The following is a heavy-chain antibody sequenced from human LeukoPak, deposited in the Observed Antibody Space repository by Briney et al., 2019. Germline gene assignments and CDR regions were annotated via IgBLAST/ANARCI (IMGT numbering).Heavy chain of an antibody. V-gene: IGHV3-23*01. CDR1: GFTFSSYA. CDR3: AKATWELRYFDY. J-gene: IGHJ4*02. CDR2: ISGSGGST. Sequence: GGSLRLSCAASGFTFSSYAMSWVRQAPGKGLEWVSAISGSGGSTYYADSVKGRFTISRDNSKNTLYLQMNSLRAGDTAVYYCAKATWELRYFDYWGQGTLVTVSS. D-gene: IGHD1-26*01.